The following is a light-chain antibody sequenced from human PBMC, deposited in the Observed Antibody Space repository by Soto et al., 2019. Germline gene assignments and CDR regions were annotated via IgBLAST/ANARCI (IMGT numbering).Light chain of an antibody. CDR3: QQRNIWPPVT. CDR2: GAF. CDR1: PSVTNY. V-gene: IGKV3-11*01. J-gene: IGKJ5*01. Sequence: EIVLTQSPATLSLSPGERATLSCRASPSVTNYLAWYQQKPGQPPRLLIYGAFNRAAGIPARFSGSGSGTDFPLTISSLAPEDSAVYYCQQRNIWPPVTFGQGTRLEIK.